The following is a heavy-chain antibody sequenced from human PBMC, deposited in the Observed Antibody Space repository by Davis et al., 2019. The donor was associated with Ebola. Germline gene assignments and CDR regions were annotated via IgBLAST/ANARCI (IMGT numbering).Heavy chain of an antibody. CDR2: IYTGDSDT. CDR1: GNSFTSHW. V-gene: IGHV5-51*01. CDR3: ASLRRSITGFDDGYDI. J-gene: IGHJ3*02. Sequence: GESLKISCKDSGNSFTSHWIGWVRQMPGKGLEWMGLIYTGDSDTRYSPSFRGQVTISADNSIKTAFLHWSSLKASDTAIYYCASLRRSITGFDDGYDIWGQGTLVTVSS. D-gene: IGHD3-9*01.